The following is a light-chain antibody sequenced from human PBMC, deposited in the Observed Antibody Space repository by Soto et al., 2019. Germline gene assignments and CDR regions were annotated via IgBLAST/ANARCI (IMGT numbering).Light chain of an antibody. CDR1: QSVLYSSDNKNY. Sequence: DIVMTQSPDSLAVSLGERATINCKSSQSVLYSSDNKNYLAWYQQKPGQAPKLLIYWASSRESGGPDRFSGSGSGTDFTLTISSLQAEDVAVYYCQQYYSDVWTFGQGTKVEIK. CDR2: WAS. J-gene: IGKJ1*01. CDR3: QQYYSDVWT. V-gene: IGKV4-1*01.